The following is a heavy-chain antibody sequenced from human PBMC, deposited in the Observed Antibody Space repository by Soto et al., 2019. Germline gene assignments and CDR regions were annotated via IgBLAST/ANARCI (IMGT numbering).Heavy chain of an antibody. V-gene: IGHV1-2*02. CDR2: FNPNSGGT. Sequence: QVQLVQSGAEVKKPGASVKVSCKASGYNFTGYHMHWVRQAPGQGLEWMGWFNPNSGGTNFAQKFQGRVTMTGDTAISTAYMELNRLTSDDTAVDYCARGRDIVYPGNWGQGTLVSVSS. D-gene: IGHD2-15*01. J-gene: IGHJ4*02. CDR1: GYNFTGYH. CDR3: ARGRDIVYPGN.